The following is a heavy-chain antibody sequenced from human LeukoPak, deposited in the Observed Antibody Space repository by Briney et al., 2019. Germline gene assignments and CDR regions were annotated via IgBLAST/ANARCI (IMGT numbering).Heavy chain of an antibody. V-gene: IGHV1-2*02. J-gene: IGHJ3*02. D-gene: IGHD6-13*01. CDR2: INPNSGGT. CDR1: GYTFTAYY. CDR3: ARVAAAGTRYAFDI. Sequence: ASVKVSCKASGYTFTAYYMHWVRQAPGQGLEWMGWINPNSGGTNYAQKFQGRVTMTRDTSISTAYMELSRLRSDDTAVYYCARVAAAGTRYAFDIWGQGTMVTVSS.